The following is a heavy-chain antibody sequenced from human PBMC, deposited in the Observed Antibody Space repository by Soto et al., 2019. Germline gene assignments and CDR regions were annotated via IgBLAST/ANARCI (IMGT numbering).Heavy chain of an antibody. V-gene: IGHV3-23*01. Sequence: GGSLRLSCAASGFTFSSYAMSWVRQAPGKGLEWVSAISGSVGSTYYADSVKGRFTISRDNSKNTLYLQMNSLRAEDTAVYYCYGYDFWSGYRPSSWFAPWGQGTLVTVSS. D-gene: IGHD3-3*01. CDR3: YGYDFWSGYRPSSWFAP. J-gene: IGHJ5*02. CDR1: GFTFSSYA. CDR2: ISGSVGST.